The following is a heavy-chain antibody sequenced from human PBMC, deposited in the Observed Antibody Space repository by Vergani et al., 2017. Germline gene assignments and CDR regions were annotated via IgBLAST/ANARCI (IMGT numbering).Heavy chain of an antibody. J-gene: IGHJ6*03. Sequence: QVRLQESGPRLVKASETLFLSCTVSGGSMTDVLYHWGWIRQPPGKGLEWIGTISFGGSTYQNPSLKTRVTISVDTSKSQFYLKLTSVTAADTAVYYCARDLVVTVVVPAAIPAYYYYYYMDVWGKGTTVTVSS. CDR1: GGSMTDVLYH. V-gene: IGHV4-39*02. D-gene: IGHD2-2*02. CDR3: ARDLVVTVVVPAAIPAYYYYYYMDV. CDR2: ISFGGST.